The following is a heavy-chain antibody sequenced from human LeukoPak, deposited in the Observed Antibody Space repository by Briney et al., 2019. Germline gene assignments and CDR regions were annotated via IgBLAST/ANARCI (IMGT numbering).Heavy chain of an antibody. D-gene: IGHD3-3*01. Sequence: SQTLSLTCTVSGGSISSGDYYWSWIRQPPGKGLEWIGYIYHSGSTYYNPSLKSRVTISVDTSENQFSLKLSSVTAADTAVYYCARDFPTPPYYYYYYMDVWGKGTTVTVSS. CDR2: IYHSGST. V-gene: IGHV4-30-4*08. CDR1: GGSISSGDYY. CDR3: ARDFPTPPYYYYYYMDV. J-gene: IGHJ6*03.